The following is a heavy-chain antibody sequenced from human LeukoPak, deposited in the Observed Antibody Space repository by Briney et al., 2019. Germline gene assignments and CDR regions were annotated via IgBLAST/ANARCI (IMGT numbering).Heavy chain of an antibody. V-gene: IGHV3-7*01. CDR3: TRAQEVVTAVPLDY. J-gene: IGHJ4*02. CDR1: GFTFSNHW. CDR2: INQDGSEK. Sequence: GGSLRLSCAASGFTFSNHWMSWVRQAPGKGLEWVANINQDGSEKYYVDSVKGRFTVSRDNAKNSLDLQMNSLRAEDTAVYYCTRAQEVVTAVPLDYWGQGTLVTVSS. D-gene: IGHD2-21*02.